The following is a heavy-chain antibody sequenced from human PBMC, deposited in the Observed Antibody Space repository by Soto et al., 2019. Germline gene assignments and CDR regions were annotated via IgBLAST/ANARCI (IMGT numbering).Heavy chain of an antibody. Sequence: QVLLQESGPGLVKPSEALSLTFSVSGASITSYYWSWIRQPPGKGLAWIGYIYHSGRPSYNPSLTSRVTISVETLKNQRSLRLVSVNPADTALYFCAREDFGSCSSPTCLDWFDPWGQGTLVTVSS. CDR1: GASITSYY. CDR2: IYHSGRP. J-gene: IGHJ5*02. CDR3: AREDFGSCSSPTCLDWFDP. V-gene: IGHV4-59*01. D-gene: IGHD2-2*01.